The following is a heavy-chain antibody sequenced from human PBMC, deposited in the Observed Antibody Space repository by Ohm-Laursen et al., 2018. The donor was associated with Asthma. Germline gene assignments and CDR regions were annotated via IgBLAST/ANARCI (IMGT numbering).Heavy chain of an antibody. Sequence: SLRLSCTASGFSVSRHFMNWLRQSPEKGLEWVADVYPGGATFYADSVKGRFSISRDDSENTLNLQMNSLRADDTAVYYCARGQGSGDISGSDPFDLWGQGTTVIVSS. V-gene: IGHV3-53*01. D-gene: IGHD3-10*01. CDR1: GFSVSRHF. CDR2: VYPGGAT. CDR3: ARGQGSGDISGSDPFDL. J-gene: IGHJ3*01.